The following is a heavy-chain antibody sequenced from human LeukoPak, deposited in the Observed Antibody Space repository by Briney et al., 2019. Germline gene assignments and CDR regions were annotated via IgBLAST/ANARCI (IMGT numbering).Heavy chain of an antibody. CDR2: IQTSGTT. D-gene: IGHD3-10*01. CDR3: ARDAYGAGAYSGDLWFDP. CDR1: GGSISSYY. J-gene: IGHJ5*02. Sequence: SETLSLTCTVSGGSISSYYWTWIRQTAGRGLEWIGRIQTSGTTNSNPSLKSRVTMSVDTSKNQISLKLSSVTAADTAVYFYARDAYGAGAYSGDLWFDPWGPGTLVTVSS. V-gene: IGHV4-4*07.